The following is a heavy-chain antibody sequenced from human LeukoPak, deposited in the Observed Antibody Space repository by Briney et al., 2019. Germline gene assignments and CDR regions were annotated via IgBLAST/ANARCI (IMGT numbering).Heavy chain of an antibody. Sequence: SETLSLTCTVSGGSISTYYWSWIRQPPGKGLEWIGYIYYSGSTNYNPSLKSRVTISVKTSKNQFSLKLRSVTAADTAVYYCARVTGYTIEDYFDYWGQGTLVTVSS. D-gene: IGHD3-9*01. V-gene: IGHV4-59*01. CDR2: IYYSGST. J-gene: IGHJ4*02. CDR1: GGSISTYY. CDR3: ARVTGYTIEDYFDY.